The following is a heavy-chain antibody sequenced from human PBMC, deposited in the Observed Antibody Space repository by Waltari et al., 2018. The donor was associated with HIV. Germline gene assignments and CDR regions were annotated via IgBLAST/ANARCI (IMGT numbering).Heavy chain of an antibody. CDR1: GFTVSSNY. CDR2: IYSGGSR. D-gene: IGHD1-26*01. CDR3: ARDPRSSGYYGVDV. V-gene: IGHV3-53*01. J-gene: IGHJ6*02. Sequence: EVQMVESGGGLIETGGSVRLSGAAYGFTVSSNYMSWVRQAPGTGLEWVSVIYSGGSRYYADSVKGRFTIARDNSKNTVSLHMNSLRAEDTAVYYCARDPRSSGYYGVDVWGQGTAVTVSS.